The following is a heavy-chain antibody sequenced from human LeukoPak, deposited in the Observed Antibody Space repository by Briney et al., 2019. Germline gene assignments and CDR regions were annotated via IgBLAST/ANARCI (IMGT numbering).Heavy chain of an antibody. D-gene: IGHD3-3*01. V-gene: IGHV3-74*01. CDR3: AKSDFWSGYDY. CDR1: GFTFSSYW. CDR2: INSDGSST. J-gene: IGHJ4*02. Sequence: GGSLRLSCAASGFTFSSYWMHWVRQAPGKGLVWVSRINSDGSSTSYADSVKGRFTISRDNSKNTLYLQMNSLRAEDTAVYYCAKSDFWSGYDYWGQGTLVTVSS.